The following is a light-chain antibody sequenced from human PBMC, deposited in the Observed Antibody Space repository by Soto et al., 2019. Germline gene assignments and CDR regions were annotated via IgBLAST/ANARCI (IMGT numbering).Light chain of an antibody. J-gene: IGKJ2*01. Sequence: DIQLTQSPSFLSASVGDRVTITGRASQGISTYLAWYLQRPGKAPKLLIYGASTLQSGVPSRFSGSGSGTEFTLTISSLQPEDFGTYYCQQLNSYWYAFGQGTKLEIK. CDR3: QQLNSYWYA. V-gene: IGKV1-9*01. CDR2: GAS. CDR1: QGISTY.